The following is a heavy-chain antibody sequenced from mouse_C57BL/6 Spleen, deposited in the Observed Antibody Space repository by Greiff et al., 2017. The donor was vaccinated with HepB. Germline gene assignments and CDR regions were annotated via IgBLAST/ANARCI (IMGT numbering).Heavy chain of an antibody. Sequence: LQQPGAELVKPGASVKLSCKASGYTFTSYWMHWVKQRPGQGLEWIGMIHPNSGSTNYNEKFKSKATLTVDKSSSTAYMQLSSLTSEDSAVYYCAGAYYSNYDAMDYWGQGTSVTVSS. D-gene: IGHD2-5*01. CDR3: AGAYYSNYDAMDY. J-gene: IGHJ4*01. V-gene: IGHV1-64*01. CDR1: GYTFTSYW. CDR2: IHPNSGST.